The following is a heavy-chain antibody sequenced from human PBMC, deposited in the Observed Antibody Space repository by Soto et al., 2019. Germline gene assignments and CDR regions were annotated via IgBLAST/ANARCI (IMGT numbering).Heavy chain of an antibody. V-gene: IGHV4-30-2*01. Sequence: SETLSLTCAVSGGSISSGGYSWSWIRQPPGQGLEWIGYIYHSGSTNSNPSLKSRVTMSVDKSKNQFSLNLSSVTAADTAVYFCARSFGWYAFDQWGQGTLVTVPQ. CDR2: IYHSGST. CDR1: GGSISSGGYS. J-gene: IGHJ4*02. D-gene: IGHD6-19*01. CDR3: ARSFGWYAFDQ.